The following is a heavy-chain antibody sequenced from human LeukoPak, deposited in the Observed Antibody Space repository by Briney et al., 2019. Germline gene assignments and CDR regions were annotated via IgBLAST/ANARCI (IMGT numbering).Heavy chain of an antibody. CDR1: GFTYSSYW. Sequence: SGGSLRLXCAASGFTYSSYWMHWVRRAPGKGLVWVSRINSDGSSRSYADSVKGRFTISRDNAKNTLYLQMNSLRAEDTAVYYCATYDFWSGYYGYWGQGTLVTVSS. CDR3: ATYDFWSGYYGY. D-gene: IGHD3-3*01. CDR2: INSDGSSR. V-gene: IGHV3-74*01. J-gene: IGHJ4*02.